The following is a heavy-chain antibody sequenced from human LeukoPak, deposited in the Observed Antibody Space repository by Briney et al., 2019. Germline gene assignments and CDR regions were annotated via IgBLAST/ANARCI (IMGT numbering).Heavy chain of an antibody. CDR3: ARHIYGASVAFDI. J-gene: IGHJ3*02. V-gene: IGHV4-59*08. CDR2: IYFSGST. Sequence: KPSETLSLTCAVSGGSISGYYWSWIRQPPGKGLEWVGYIYFSGSTNYNPYLKSRVIISVDTSTNQFSLRLSSVTAADSALYFCARHIYGASVAFDIWGQGTMVTISS. D-gene: IGHD4-17*01. CDR1: GGSISGYY.